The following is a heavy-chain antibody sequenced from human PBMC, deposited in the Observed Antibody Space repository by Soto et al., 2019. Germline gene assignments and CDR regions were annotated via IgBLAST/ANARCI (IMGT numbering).Heavy chain of an antibody. V-gene: IGHV3-48*02. Sequence: EVQMVESGGGLVQPGGSLSLSCAGSGFTFSTYNMAWVRQAPGKGLEWISYITNTGETIYYADSVRGRFTISRDNAKNALFLQMNSLRDEDTAVYYCARDGDRGYDMDVWGQGTTVTATS. J-gene: IGHJ6*02. CDR1: GFTFSTYN. CDR3: ARDGDRGYDMDV. CDR2: ITNTGETI.